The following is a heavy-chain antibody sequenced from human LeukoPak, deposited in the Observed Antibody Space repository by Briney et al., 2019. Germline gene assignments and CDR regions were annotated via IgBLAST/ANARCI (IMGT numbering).Heavy chain of an antibody. D-gene: IGHD3-22*01. CDR1: GGSMRSYY. CDR2: VYYSGTA. V-gene: IGHV4-59*08. J-gene: IGHJ4*02. CDR3: ARATYDSSVHFDY. Sequence: PSETLSLTCTVSGGSMRSYYWSWIRQPPGRGLELIGYVYYSGTANYNPSLESRVTILVDTSKNQFSLNLSSVTAADTAVYYCARATYDSSVHFDYWGQGTLVTVSS.